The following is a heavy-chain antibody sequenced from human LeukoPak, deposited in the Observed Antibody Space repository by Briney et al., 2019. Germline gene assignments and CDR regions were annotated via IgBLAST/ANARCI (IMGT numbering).Heavy chain of an antibody. CDR1: GFTVSSNY. V-gene: IGHV3-53*01. Sequence: GGSLRLSCAASGFTVSSNYMSWVRQAPGKGLEWVSVIYSGGRTYYADSVKGRFTISRDNSKNTLYLQMNRLRAEDTAVYYCASRPASETYFAVFDYWGQGTLVTVSS. J-gene: IGHJ4*02. CDR3: ASRPASETYFAVFDY. CDR2: IYSGGRT. D-gene: IGHD1-26*01.